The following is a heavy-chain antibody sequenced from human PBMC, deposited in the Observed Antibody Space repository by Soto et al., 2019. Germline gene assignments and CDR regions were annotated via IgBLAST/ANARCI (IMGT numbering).Heavy chain of an antibody. V-gene: IGHV3-30*18. J-gene: IGHJ6*02. CDR2: ISYDGSNK. Sequence: GGSLRLSCAASGFTFSSYGMHWVRQAPGKGLEWVAVISYDGSNKYYADSVKGRFTISRDNSKNTLYLQMNSLRAEDTAVYYCAKDLEVGAKDYYYYGMDVWGQGTTVTVSS. CDR1: GFTFSSYG. D-gene: IGHD1-26*01. CDR3: AKDLEVGAKDYYYYGMDV.